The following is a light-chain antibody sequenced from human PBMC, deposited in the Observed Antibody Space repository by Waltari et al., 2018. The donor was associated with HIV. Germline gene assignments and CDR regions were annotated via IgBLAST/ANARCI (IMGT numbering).Light chain of an antibody. Sequence: QSALTPPRSVSGSPGQSVTISCTGTSSDVGGYQSLSWYQQHPGKAPKFMIYDVTKRPSGVPDRFSGSKSGNTASLTISGLQAEDEADYYCCSYSGSNYVIIGGGTKLTVL. CDR3: CSYSGSNYVI. J-gene: IGLJ2*01. V-gene: IGLV2-11*01. CDR1: SSDVGGYQS. CDR2: DVT.